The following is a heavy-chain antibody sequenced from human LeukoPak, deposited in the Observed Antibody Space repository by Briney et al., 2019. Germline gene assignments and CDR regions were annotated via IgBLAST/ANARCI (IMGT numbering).Heavy chain of an antibody. CDR2: IKSKTDGGTT. Sequence: GGSLRLSCAASGFTFNIYSMNWVRQAPGKGMEWVGRIKSKTDGGTTDYAAPVKGRFTISRDDSKNTPYLQMNSLKTEDTAVYYCTTLLDSSGYYGAYFVYWGQGTLVTVSS. J-gene: IGHJ4*02. V-gene: IGHV3-15*07. CDR3: TTLLDSSGYYGAYFVY. CDR1: GFTFNIYS. D-gene: IGHD3-22*01.